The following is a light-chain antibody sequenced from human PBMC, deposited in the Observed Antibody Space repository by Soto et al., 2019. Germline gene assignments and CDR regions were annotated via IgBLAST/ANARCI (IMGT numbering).Light chain of an antibody. J-gene: IGKJ1*01. CDR3: QQYSKWPPWT. CDR1: QSLSDN. V-gene: IGKV3-15*01. CDR2: RAS. Sequence: EIVMTQSPATLAGSPGETVTLSCRASQSLSDNLAWYQQKPGQAPRLLIFRASTRATGVPARSSGRGSGTDFTLTISWLQSEDFAVYHCQQYSKWPPWTFGPGTKVEIK.